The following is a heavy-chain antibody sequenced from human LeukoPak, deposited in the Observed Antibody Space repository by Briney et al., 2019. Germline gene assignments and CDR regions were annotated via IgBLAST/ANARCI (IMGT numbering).Heavy chain of an antibody. V-gene: IGHV1-2*02. CDR2: INPNSGGT. D-gene: IGHD6-13*01. CDR1: GYMFTGYY. CDR3: ARSRGGIAAAGSDY. Sequence: ASVKVSCKASGYMFTGYYMHWVRQAPGQGLEWMGWINPNSGGTNYAQKFQGRVTMTRDTSISTAYMELSRLRSDDTAVYYCARSRGGIAAAGSDYWGQGTLVTVSS. J-gene: IGHJ4*02.